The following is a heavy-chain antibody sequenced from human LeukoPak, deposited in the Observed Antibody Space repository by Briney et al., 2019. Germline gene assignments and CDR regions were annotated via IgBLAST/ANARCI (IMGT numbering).Heavy chain of an antibody. D-gene: IGHD4-17*01. Sequence: PSETLSLTCTVSGGSISSSTHYWSWIRQPPGKGLEWIGYIYYSGSTNYNPSLKSRVTISVDTSKNQFSLKLSSVTAADTAVYYCARVKTTVTGEYYFDYWGQGTLVTVSS. CDR1: GGSISSSTHY. CDR3: ARVKTTVTGEYYFDY. V-gene: IGHV4-61*01. CDR2: IYYSGST. J-gene: IGHJ4*02.